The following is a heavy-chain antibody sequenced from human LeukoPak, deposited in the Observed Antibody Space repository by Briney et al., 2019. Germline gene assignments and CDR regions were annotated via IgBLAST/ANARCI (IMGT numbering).Heavy chain of an antibody. Sequence: TGRSLRLSCAASGFTFDDYAMHWVRQAPGKGLEWVSGTSWNSGNIDYADSAKGRFTISRDNAKNSLYLQMNSLRAEDMALYYCAKASGSYYYYYIDVWGKGTTVTVSS. CDR3: AKASGSYYYYYIDV. CDR1: GFTFDDYA. V-gene: IGHV3-9*03. D-gene: IGHD3-10*01. J-gene: IGHJ6*03. CDR2: TSWNSGNI.